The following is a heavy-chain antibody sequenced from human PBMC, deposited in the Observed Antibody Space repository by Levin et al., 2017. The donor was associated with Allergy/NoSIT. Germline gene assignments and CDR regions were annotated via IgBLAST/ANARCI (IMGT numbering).Heavy chain of an antibody. CDR1: GGSISSGGYY. CDR3: AGQPNFYGSGSPFDY. Sequence: SETLSLTCTVSGGSISSGGYYWSWIRQHPGKGLEWIGYIYYSGSTYYNPSLKSRVTISVDTSKNQFALKLSSVTAADTAVYYCAGQPNFYGSGSPFDYWGQGTLVTVSS. D-gene: IGHD3-10*01. V-gene: IGHV4-31*03. J-gene: IGHJ4*02. CDR2: IYYSGST.